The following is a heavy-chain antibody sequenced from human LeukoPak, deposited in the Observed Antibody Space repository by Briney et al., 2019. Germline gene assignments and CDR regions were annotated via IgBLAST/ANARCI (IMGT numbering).Heavy chain of an antibody. CDR2: ISAYNGNT. J-gene: IGHJ4*02. CDR3: ARDSAVAGISFDY. D-gene: IGHD6-19*01. CDR1: GYSFTNYA. Sequence: ASVKVSCKASGYSFTNYAMNWVRQAPGQGLEWMGWISAYNGNTNYAQKLQGRVTMTTDTSTSTAYMELRSLRSDDTAVYYCARDSAVAGISFDYWGQGTLVTVSS. V-gene: IGHV1-18*01.